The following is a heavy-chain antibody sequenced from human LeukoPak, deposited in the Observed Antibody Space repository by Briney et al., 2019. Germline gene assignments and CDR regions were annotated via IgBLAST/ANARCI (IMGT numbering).Heavy chain of an antibody. J-gene: IGHJ4*02. CDR1: GFTFSRYS. Sequence: GGSLRLSCAASGFTFSRYSMHWVRQAPGKGLVWVSHVNSDGSGTDYADSVKGRFTISRDNSKNTLHLQVNSLRADDTAVYYCARDECSLTGFYKSSCSDSWGQGTLVTVSS. CDR2: VNSDGSGT. D-gene: IGHD3-9*01. CDR3: ARDECSLTGFYKSSCSDS. V-gene: IGHV3-74*01.